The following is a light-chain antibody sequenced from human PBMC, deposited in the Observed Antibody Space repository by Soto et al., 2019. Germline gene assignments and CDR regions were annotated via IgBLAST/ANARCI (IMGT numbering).Light chain of an antibody. CDR1: SSDIGAYNY. Sequence: QSVLTQPASVSGSPGQSITISCTGTSSDIGAYNYVSWYQQHPGQVPKLMIFQVSNRPAGVSTRFSGSKSGNTASLTISGLQAEDEADYYSSSHTTGNTVYVFGAGTKLTVL. CDR3: SSHTTGNTVYV. CDR2: QVS. V-gene: IGLV2-14*01. J-gene: IGLJ1*01.